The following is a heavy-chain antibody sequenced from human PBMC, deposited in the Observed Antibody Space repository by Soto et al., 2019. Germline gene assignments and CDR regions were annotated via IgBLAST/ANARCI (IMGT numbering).Heavy chain of an antibody. J-gene: IGHJ6*02. D-gene: IGHD2-8*01. CDR1: GDVFRSYG. Sequence: SVKVSCKASGDVFRSYGINWVRQAPGQGLEWMGGIIPISGTTNYAQKFQGRVAITADESTDTAYMELSRLRSEDTAVYFCARVRCFNGLCHTADYGMDVWGQGTTVTVSS. CDR2: IIPISGTT. V-gene: IGHV1-69*13. CDR3: ARVRCFNGLCHTADYGMDV.